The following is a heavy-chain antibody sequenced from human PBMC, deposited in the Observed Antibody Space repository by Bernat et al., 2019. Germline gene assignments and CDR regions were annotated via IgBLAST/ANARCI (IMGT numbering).Heavy chain of an antibody. CDR3: ARDQGAGDHDY. Sequence: QVQLVESGGGVVQPGRSLRLSCAASGFTFSSYAMHWVRQAPGKGLEWVAVISYDGSNKYYADYVKGRLTISRDNSKNTLYLQMNSLRAEDTAVYYCARDQGAGDHDYWGQGTLVTVSS. CDR1: GFTFSSYA. CDR2: ISYDGSNK. D-gene: IGHD3-10*01. V-gene: IGHV3-30-3*01. J-gene: IGHJ4*02.